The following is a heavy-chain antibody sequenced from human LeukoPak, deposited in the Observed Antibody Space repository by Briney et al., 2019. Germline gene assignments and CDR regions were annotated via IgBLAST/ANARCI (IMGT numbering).Heavy chain of an antibody. J-gene: IGHJ4*02. CDR3: ARDADYGDFDY. CDR1: GGSISSYY. V-gene: IGHV4-4*07. Sequence: PSETLSLTCTVSGGSISSYYWSCIRQPAGKGLEWIGRIYTSGSTNYNPSLKSRVTMSVNTSKNQFSLKLSSVTAADTAVYYCARDADYGDFDYWGQGTLVTVSS. D-gene: IGHD4-17*01. CDR2: IYTSGST.